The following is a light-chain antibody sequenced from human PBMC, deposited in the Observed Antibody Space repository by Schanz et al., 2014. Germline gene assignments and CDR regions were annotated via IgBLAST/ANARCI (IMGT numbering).Light chain of an antibody. Sequence: QSALTQPASVSGSPGQSITISCTGTSSDVGGYNYVSWYQQHPGKAPKLMIYDVSNRPSGVSNRFSGSKSGNTASLTISGXXXXXEADYYCSSYTSSSTLRGVFGGGTKVTVL. CDR2: DVS. CDR3: SSYTSSSTLRGV. V-gene: IGLV2-14*01. CDR1: SSDVGGYNY. J-gene: IGLJ3*02.